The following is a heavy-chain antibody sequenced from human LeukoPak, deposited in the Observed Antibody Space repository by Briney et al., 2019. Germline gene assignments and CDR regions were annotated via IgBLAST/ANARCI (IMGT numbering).Heavy chain of an antibody. D-gene: IGHD2-15*01. V-gene: IGHV3-30-3*01. CDR2: ISYDGSNK. CDR1: GFTFDDYA. CDR3: ARDGRYCSGGSCPRAIYYYYYGMDV. Sequence: GRSLRLSCAASGFTFDDYAMHWVRQAPGKGLEWVAVISYDGSNKYYADSVKGRFTISRDNSKNTLYLQMNSLRAEDTAVYYCARDGRYCSGGSCPRAIYYYYYGMDVWGQGTTVTVSS. J-gene: IGHJ6*02.